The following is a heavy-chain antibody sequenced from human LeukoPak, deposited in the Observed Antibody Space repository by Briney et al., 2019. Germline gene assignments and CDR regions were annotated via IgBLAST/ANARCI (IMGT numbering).Heavy chain of an antibody. Sequence: GASVKVSCKASGYTFTGYYMHWVRQAPGQGLEWMGRINPNSGGTNYAQKFQGRVTMTRDTSISTAYMELSRLRSDDTAVYYCARVHGSESYRLIDYWGQGTLVTVSS. CDR1: GYTFTGYY. CDR2: INPNSGGT. J-gene: IGHJ4*02. D-gene: IGHD3-10*01. V-gene: IGHV1-2*06. CDR3: ARVHGSESYRLIDY.